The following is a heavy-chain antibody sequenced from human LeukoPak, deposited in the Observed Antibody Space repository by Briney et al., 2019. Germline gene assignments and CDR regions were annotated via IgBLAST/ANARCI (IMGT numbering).Heavy chain of an antibody. CDR2: INHSGST. D-gene: IGHD1-26*01. CDR3: AGDSWELRAFDY. CDR1: GGSFSGYY. Sequence: SETLSLTCAVYGGSFSGYYWSWIRQPPGKGLEWIGEINHSGSTNYNPSLKSRVTISVDTSKNQFSLKLSSVTAADTAVYYCAGDSWELRAFDYWGQGTLVTVSS. V-gene: IGHV4-34*01. J-gene: IGHJ4*02.